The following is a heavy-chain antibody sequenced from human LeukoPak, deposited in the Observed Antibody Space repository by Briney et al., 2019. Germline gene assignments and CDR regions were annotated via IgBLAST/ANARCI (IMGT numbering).Heavy chain of an antibody. V-gene: IGHV1-46*01. Sequence: ASVKVSCKASGYTFTGYYMHWVRQAPGQGLEWMGIINPNGGSTNYAQKFQGRVTVTRDMSTSTVYMELSSLRSEDTAVYYCARDSSGYYEGVDWGYYFDYWGQGTLVTVSS. CDR1: GYTFTGYY. CDR3: ARDSSGYYEGVDWGYYFDY. CDR2: INPNGGST. D-gene: IGHD3-22*01. J-gene: IGHJ4*02.